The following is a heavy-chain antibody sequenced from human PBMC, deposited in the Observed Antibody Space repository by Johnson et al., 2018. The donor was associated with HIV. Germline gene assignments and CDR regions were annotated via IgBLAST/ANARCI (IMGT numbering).Heavy chain of an antibody. J-gene: IGHJ3*01. V-gene: IGHV3-11*06. Sequence: ACLKGRFTISRDNAKNSLYLQMNSLRPEDTAVYYCARDAYYGSGSYSQRNTFDVWGQGTMVAVS. D-gene: IGHD3-10*01. CDR3: ARDAYYGSGSYSQRNTFDV.